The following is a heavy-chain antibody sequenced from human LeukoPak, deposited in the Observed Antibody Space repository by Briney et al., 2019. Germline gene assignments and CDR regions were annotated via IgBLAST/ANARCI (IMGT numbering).Heavy chain of an antibody. CDR1: GFTFSSNW. CDR3: ARGTRWFDP. V-gene: IGHV3-7*01. J-gene: IGHJ5*02. Sequence: GGSLRLSCAASGFTFSSNWMSWVRQAPGKGLEWVANIKQDGSEKYYVDSVKGRFTISRDNAKNSLYLQMNSLRAEDTAVYYCARGTRWFDPWGQGTLVTVSS. CDR2: IKQDGSEK.